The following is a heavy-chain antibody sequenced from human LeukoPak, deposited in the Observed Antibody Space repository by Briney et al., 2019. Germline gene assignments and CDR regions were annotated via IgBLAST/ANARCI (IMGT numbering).Heavy chain of an antibody. CDR2: IYYSGST. J-gene: IGHJ4*02. Sequence: SETLSLTCTVSGGSISPYYWSWIRQPPGKGLEWVGFIYYSGSTNYNPSLKSRVTISVDTSKNQFSLKLSSVTAADTAVYYCVRSNYFDYWGQGTLVTVSS. V-gene: IGHV4-59*01. CDR3: VRSNYFDY. CDR1: GGSISPYY.